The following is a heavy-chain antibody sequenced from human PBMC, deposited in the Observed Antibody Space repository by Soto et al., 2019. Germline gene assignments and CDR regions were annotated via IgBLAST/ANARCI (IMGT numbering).Heavy chain of an antibody. Sequence: EVQLVESGGALVQPGESLRLSCAASGFTFSSYWMHWVRQAPGKGLVWVSRINSDGSSTSYADSVKGRFTISRDNAKNTLYLQMNSLRAEDTAVYYCARTSLVVAAATREDYWGQGTLVTVSS. CDR2: INSDGSST. CDR3: ARTSLVVAAATREDY. CDR1: GFTFSSYW. J-gene: IGHJ4*02. V-gene: IGHV3-74*01. D-gene: IGHD2-15*01.